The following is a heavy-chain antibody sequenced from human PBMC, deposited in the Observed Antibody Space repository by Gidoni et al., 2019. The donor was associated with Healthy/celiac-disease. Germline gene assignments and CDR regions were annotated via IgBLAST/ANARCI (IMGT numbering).Heavy chain of an antibody. CDR1: GYTFTSYG. J-gene: IGHJ6*02. V-gene: IGHV1-18*01. Sequence: QVQLVQSGAEVKKPGASVKVSCKASGYTFTSYGISWVRQAPGQGLEWMGWISAYNGNTNYAQKLQGRVTMTTDTSTSTAYMELRSLRSDDTAVYYCARDQPITPIVVVPAAMDDYYYYGMDVWGQGTTVTVSS. D-gene: IGHD2-2*01. CDR2: ISAYNGNT. CDR3: ARDQPITPIVVVPAAMDDYYYYGMDV.